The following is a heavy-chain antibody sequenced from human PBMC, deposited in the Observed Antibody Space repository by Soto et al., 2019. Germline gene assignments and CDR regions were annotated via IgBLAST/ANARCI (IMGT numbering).Heavy chain of an antibody. J-gene: IGHJ4*02. CDR3: VRGMDRNSAGF. D-gene: IGHD2-2*03. V-gene: IGHV5-51*01. Sequence: GESLKISCKASGYTFTNYWVGWVRQVPGEGLEWMGFIFPSDSVTRYSPSFQGQVTISVDKSVDTTYLQWGSLKASDTAMYYCVRGMDRNSAGFWGLGTMVTVSS. CDR2: IFPSDSVT. CDR1: GYTFTNYW.